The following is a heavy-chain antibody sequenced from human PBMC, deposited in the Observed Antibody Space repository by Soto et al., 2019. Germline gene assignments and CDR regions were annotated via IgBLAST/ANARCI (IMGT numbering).Heavy chain of an antibody. V-gene: IGHV3-23*01. CDR3: AKEDSVMITFGGVIATDY. Sequence: VQLLESGGGLVQPGGSLRLSCAASGFTFSSYAMSWVRQAPGKGLEWVSAISGSGGSTYYADSVKGRFTISRDNSKNTLYLQMNSLRAEDTAVYYCAKEDSVMITFGGVIATDYWGQGTLVTVSS. CDR1: GFTFSSYA. J-gene: IGHJ4*02. D-gene: IGHD3-16*02. CDR2: ISGSGGST.